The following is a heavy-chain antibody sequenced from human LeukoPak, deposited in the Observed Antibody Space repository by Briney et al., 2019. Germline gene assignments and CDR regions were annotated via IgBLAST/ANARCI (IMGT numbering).Heavy chain of an antibody. D-gene: IGHD3-9*01. J-gene: IGHJ4*02. CDR3: AGGYDILTGPGY. V-gene: IGHV4-30-4*01. CDR1: GGSISSGDHY. CDR2: IYFSGST. Sequence: SETLSLTCSVSGGSISSGDHYWSWIRQSPGKGLEWIGYIYFSGSTYYNPSLKSRVSISVDTSKNQFSLKLSSVTAADTAVYYCAGGYDILTGPGYWGQGTLVTVSS.